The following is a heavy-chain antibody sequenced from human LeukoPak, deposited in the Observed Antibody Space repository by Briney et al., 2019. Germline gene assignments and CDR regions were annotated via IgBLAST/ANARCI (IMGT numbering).Heavy chain of an antibody. CDR3: ASGPIVVVPAAPMGYYYYGMDV. Sequence: AGGSLRLSCAASGFTFSNFWMHWVRQAPGKGLVWVALIYGDGSFTRYADSVKSRFTISRDNSKNTLYLQMNSLRAEDTAVYYCASGPIVVVPAAPMGYYYYGMDVWGQGTTVTVSS. CDR2: IYGDGSFT. CDR1: GFTFSNFW. J-gene: IGHJ6*02. D-gene: IGHD2-2*01. V-gene: IGHV3-74*01.